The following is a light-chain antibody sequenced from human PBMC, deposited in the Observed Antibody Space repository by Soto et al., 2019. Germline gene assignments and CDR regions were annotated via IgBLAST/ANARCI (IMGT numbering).Light chain of an antibody. Sequence: IVLTQSPGTLSLSPVERVTLSCGASRSVSNSYLAWYQQKPGQAPRLLIYGSSSRAAGIPDRFSGSGSGTDFTLTISRLEPEDFAVYYCQQYGSSPATFGQGTKVDIK. J-gene: IGKJ1*01. CDR3: QQYGSSPAT. CDR2: GSS. CDR1: RSVSNSY. V-gene: IGKV3-20*01.